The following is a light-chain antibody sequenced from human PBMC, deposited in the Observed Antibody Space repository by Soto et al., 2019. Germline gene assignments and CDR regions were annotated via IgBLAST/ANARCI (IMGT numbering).Light chain of an antibody. V-gene: IGKV3-20*01. CDR2: GAS. Sequence: TQSPGTLSLSPGERATLSCRSSQSVSSNYLAWYQQKPGQAPRLLIYGASSRATGIPDRFSGSGSGTDFTLTISRLEPEDFAVYYCQQYGSSLITFGQGTRLEI. CDR3: QQYGSSLIT. J-gene: IGKJ5*01. CDR1: QSVSSNY.